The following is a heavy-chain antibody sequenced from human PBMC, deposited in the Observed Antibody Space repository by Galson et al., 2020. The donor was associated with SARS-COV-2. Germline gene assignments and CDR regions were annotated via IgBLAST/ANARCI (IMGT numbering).Heavy chain of an antibody. CDR2: ISSSSSYI. J-gene: IGHJ6*02. CDR1: GFTFSSYS. D-gene: IGHD2-2*01. V-gene: IGHV3-21*01. Sequence: GESLKISCAASGFTFSSYSMNWVRQAPGKGLEWVSSISSSSSYIYYADSVKGRFTISRDNAKNSLYLQMNSLRAEDTAVYYCARDLILTTYQLLFTRGGMDVWGQGTTVTVSS. CDR3: ARDLILTTYQLLFTRGGMDV.